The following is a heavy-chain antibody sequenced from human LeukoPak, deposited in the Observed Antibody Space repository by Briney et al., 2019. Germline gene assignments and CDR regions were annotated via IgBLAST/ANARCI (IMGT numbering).Heavy chain of an antibody. Sequence: GGSLRLSCAASGFTFDDYAMHWVRQAPGKGLERVSGISWNSGSIGYADSVKGRFTISRDNAKNSLYLQMNSLRAEDTALYYCAKKLLWFGELSPGAFDIWGQGTMVTVSS. J-gene: IGHJ3*02. CDR2: ISWNSGSI. CDR3: AKKLLWFGELSPGAFDI. CDR1: GFTFDDYA. D-gene: IGHD3-10*01. V-gene: IGHV3-9*01.